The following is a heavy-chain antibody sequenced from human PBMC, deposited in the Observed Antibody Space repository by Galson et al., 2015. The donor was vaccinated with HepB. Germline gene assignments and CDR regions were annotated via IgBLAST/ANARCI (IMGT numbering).Heavy chain of an antibody. CDR2: IYYSGST. J-gene: IGHJ3*02. V-gene: IGHV4-59*01. CDR3: ATKRQSPHYGSGSGDAFDI. CDR1: GGSISSYY. Sequence: ETLSLTCTVSGGSISSYYWSWIRQPPGKGLEWIGYIYYSGSTNYNPSLKSRVTISVDTSKNQFSLKLSSVTAADTAVYYCATKRQSPHYGSGSGDAFDIWGQGTMVTVSS. D-gene: IGHD3-10*01.